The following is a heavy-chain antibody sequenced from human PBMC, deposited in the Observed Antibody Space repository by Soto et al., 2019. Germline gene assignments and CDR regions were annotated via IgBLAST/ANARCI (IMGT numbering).Heavy chain of an antibody. CDR1: GYTFTSYG. J-gene: IGHJ5*02. Sequence: QVRLVQSGAEVKKPGASVKVSCKASGYTFTSYGISWVRQAPGQGLEWMGWISAYNGNTNYAQKLQGRVTMTTDTSTSTAYMELRSLRSDDTAVYYCARRPTQLVRNNWFDPWGQGTLVTVSS. CDR3: ARRPTQLVRNNWFDP. D-gene: IGHD6-13*01. V-gene: IGHV1-18*01. CDR2: ISAYNGNT.